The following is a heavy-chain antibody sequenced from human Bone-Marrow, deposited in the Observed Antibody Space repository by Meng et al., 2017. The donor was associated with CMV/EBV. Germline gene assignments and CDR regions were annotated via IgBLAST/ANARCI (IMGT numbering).Heavy chain of an antibody. V-gene: IGHV4-34*01. CDR1: GGSFSGYY. J-gene: IGHJ5*02. D-gene: IGHD1-26*01. Sequence: SETLSLTCAVYGGSFSGYYWSWIRQPPGKGLEWIGEINHSGSTNYNPSLKSRVTISVDTSKNQFSLKLSSVTAADTAVYYCARHPHYYHHTNWFDPWGPGNRVTVSS. CDR2: INHSGST. CDR3: ARHPHYYHHTNWFDP.